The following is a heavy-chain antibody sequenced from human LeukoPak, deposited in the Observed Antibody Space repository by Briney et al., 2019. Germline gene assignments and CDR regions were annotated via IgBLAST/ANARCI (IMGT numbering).Heavy chain of an antibody. J-gene: IGHJ4*02. CDR3: ARNRELDY. CDR2: ISTYNGNT. Sequence: ASVKVSCKASGYAFTNYDISWVRQAPGQGLEWMGWISTYNGNTNYAQTLQGRVSMTTDTSTTTAYMELRSLRSDDTAVYYCARNRELDYWGQGTLVTVSS. V-gene: IGHV1-18*01. CDR1: GYAFTNYD. D-gene: IGHD1-26*01.